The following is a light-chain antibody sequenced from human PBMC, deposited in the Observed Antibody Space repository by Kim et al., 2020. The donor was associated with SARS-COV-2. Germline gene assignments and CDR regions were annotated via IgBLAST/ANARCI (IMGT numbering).Light chain of an antibody. J-gene: IGLJ1*01. Sequence: ATISACASSYSVGSNYIYGYRQLPRTAHELLIYSYNQRPSGVAVRFPGSKSGTAASLAISGLRSEDEAEYYCAAWDDSLSDNYVFGTGTKVTVL. CDR2: SYN. CDR1: SYSVGSNY. CDR3: AAWDDSLSDNYV. V-gene: IGLV1-47*02.